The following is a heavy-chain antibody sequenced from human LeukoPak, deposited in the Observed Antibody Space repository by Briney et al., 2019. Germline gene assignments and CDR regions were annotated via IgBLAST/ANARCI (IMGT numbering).Heavy chain of an antibody. CDR3: AKDSSLFDY. J-gene: IGHJ4*02. CDR2: ISGSGGNT. D-gene: IGHD2-15*01. Sequence: GGSLRLSCAASEFAFSRYGLSWVRQAPGKGLEWVSAISGSGGNTYYADSVKGRFTISRDNSKNTLYLQMNSLRAEDTAVYYCAKDSSLFDYWGQGTLVTVSS. CDR1: EFAFSRYG. V-gene: IGHV3-23*01.